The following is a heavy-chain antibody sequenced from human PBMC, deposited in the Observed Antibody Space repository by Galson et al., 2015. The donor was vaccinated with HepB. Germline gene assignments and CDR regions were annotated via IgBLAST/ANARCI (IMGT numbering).Heavy chain of an antibody. D-gene: IGHD6-13*01. V-gene: IGHV3-48*01. J-gene: IGHJ5*02. Sequence: SLRLPCAASGFTFSSYSMNWVRQAPGKGLEWVSYISSSNSTIYYADSVKGRFTISRDNSKNTLYLQMNSLRAEDTAVYYCARDRNIAAAGTGWFDPWGQGTLVTVSS. CDR1: GFTFSSYS. CDR2: ISSSNSTI. CDR3: ARDRNIAAAGTGWFDP.